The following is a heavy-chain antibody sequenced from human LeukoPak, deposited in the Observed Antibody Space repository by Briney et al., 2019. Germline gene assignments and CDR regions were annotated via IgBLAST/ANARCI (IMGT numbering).Heavy chain of an antibody. CDR2: IYHSGST. V-gene: IGHV4-38-2*02. J-gene: IGHJ5*02. CDR1: GYSISSGYY. Sequence: SETLSLTCTVSGYSISSGYYWGWIRQPPGKGLEWIGSIYHSGSTYYNPSLKSRVTISVDTSKNQFSLKLSSVTAADTAVYYCARDQAGRYYYGSGSENAFDPWGQGTLVTVSS. D-gene: IGHD3-10*01. CDR3: ARDQAGRYYYGSGSENAFDP.